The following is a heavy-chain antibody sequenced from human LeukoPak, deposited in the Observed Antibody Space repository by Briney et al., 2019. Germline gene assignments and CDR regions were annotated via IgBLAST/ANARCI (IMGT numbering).Heavy chain of an antibody. V-gene: IGHV4-61*02. D-gene: IGHD4-23*01. CDR1: GGSISSGSYY. J-gene: IGHJ5*02. CDR3: ARVLAVGGNSGHLNWFDP. CDR2: IYTSGST. Sequence: PSETLSLTCTVSGGSISSGSYYWSWIRQPGGKGLEWIGRIYTSGSTNYNPSLKSRITISVDTSKNQFSLKLSSVTAADTAVYYCARVLAVGGNSGHLNWFDPWGQGTLVTVSS.